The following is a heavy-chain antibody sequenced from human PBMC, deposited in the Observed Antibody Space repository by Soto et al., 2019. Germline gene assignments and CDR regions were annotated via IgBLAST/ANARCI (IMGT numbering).Heavy chain of an antibody. CDR2: MNPNSGNT. CDR1: GYTFTSYD. CDR3: ARAGGYQLPDDYGEYDAFDI. V-gene: IGHV1-8*01. D-gene: IGHD4-17*01. Sequence: QVQLVQSGAEVKKPGASVKVSCKASGYTFTSYDINWVRQATGQGLEWMGWMNPNSGNTGYAQKLQGGVTMTRNTSISTAYMELVSLRSEDTAVYYCARAGGYQLPDDYGEYDAFDIWGQGTMVTVSS. J-gene: IGHJ3*02.